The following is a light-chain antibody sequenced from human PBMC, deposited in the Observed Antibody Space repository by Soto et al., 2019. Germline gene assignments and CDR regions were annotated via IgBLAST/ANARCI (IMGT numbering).Light chain of an antibody. J-gene: IGKJ1*01. Sequence: IVLTQSPGTLSLSPGERATLSCRASQSVSSSYLAWYQQKPGQAPRLLIYGASSRATGIPDRFSGGGSGTDFTLTISRLEPEDSAVYYCQHYGSSRTFGQGTKV. CDR2: GAS. CDR1: QSVSSSY. V-gene: IGKV3-20*01. CDR3: QHYGSSRT.